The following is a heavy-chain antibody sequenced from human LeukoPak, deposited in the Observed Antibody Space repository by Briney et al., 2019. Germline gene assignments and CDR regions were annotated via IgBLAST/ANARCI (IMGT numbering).Heavy chain of an antibody. J-gene: IGHJ6*03. Sequence: ASVKVSCKASGYTFTSYDINWVRQATGQGLEWMGWMNPNSGNTGYAQKFQGRVTMTRNTSISTAYMELSSLRSEDTAVYYCARVVLKAPDYYYYMDVWGKGTTVTVSS. CDR2: MNPNSGNT. D-gene: IGHD4/OR15-4a*01. CDR1: GYTFTSYD. CDR3: ARVVLKAPDYYYYMDV. V-gene: IGHV1-8*01.